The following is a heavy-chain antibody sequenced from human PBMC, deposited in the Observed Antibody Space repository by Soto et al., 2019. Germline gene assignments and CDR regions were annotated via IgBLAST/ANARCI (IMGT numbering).Heavy chain of an antibody. J-gene: IGHJ6*03. CDR3: VTFNFMGAGCNSHFRRAV. CDR1: GDTFSSFD. Sequence: QVLLVQSGPEVKRPGASVKVSCKASGDTFSSFDISWVRQAPGQGPEWMGCISAHNGNTNFAQKFQGRVSLTTDTSVTTAYRELGGMGSDDGGVYFCVTFNFMGAGCNSHFRRAVWGTGT. D-gene: IGHD2-15*01. CDR2: ISAHNGNT. V-gene: IGHV1-18*04.